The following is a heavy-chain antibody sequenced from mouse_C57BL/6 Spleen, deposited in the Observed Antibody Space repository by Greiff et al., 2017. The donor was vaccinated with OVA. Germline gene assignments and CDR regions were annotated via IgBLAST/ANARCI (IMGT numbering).Heavy chain of an antibody. CDR3: AKGNDTDYSDY. J-gene: IGHJ2*01. CDR2: IDPSDSYT. D-gene: IGHD2-3*01. V-gene: IGHV1-69*01. Sequence: QVQLQQPGAELVMPGASVKLSCKASGYTFTSYWMHWVKQRPGQGLEWIGEIDPSDSYTNYNQKFKGKSTLTVDKSSSTAYMQLSSLTSEDSAVYYCAKGNDTDYSDYWGQGTTLTVSS. CDR1: GYTFTSYW.